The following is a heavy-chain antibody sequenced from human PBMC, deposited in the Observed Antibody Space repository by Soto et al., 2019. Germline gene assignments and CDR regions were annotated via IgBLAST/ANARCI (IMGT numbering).Heavy chain of an antibody. CDR1: GFTFSSYG. D-gene: IGHD4-4*01. CDR3: ATPSTVTTGFDY. J-gene: IGHJ4*02. Sequence: GGSLRLSCAASGFTFSSYGMHWVRQAPGKGLEWVAVIWYDGSNKYYADSVKGRFTISRDNSKNTLYLQMNSLRAEDTAVYYCATPSTVTTGFDYWGQGTLVTAPQ. V-gene: IGHV3-33*01. CDR2: IWYDGSNK.